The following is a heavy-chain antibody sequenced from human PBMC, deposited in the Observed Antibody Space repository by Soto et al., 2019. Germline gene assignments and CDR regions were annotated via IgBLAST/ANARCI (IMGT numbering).Heavy chain of an antibody. Sequence: EVQLVESGGGLVKPGGSLRLSCAASGFTFSNAWMSWVRQAPGKGLEWVGRIKSKTDGGTTDYAAPVKGRFTISRDDSKNTLYLQMNSLKTADTAVYYCTTDLPDIVVVPAAIYYYYGMDVWGQGTTVTVSS. J-gene: IGHJ6*02. D-gene: IGHD2-2*02. CDR3: TTDLPDIVVVPAAIYYYYGMDV. V-gene: IGHV3-15*01. CDR1: GFTFSNAW. CDR2: IKSKTDGGTT.